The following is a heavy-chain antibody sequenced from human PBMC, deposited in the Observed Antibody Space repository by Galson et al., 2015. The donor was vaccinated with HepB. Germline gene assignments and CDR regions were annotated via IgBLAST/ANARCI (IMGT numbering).Heavy chain of an antibody. CDR1: GYSFTSYW. D-gene: IGHD3-10*01. J-gene: IGHJ6*02. CDR2: IDPSDSYT. CDR3: AAASGSYYKGGGYYYGMDV. Sequence: QSGAEVKKPGESLRISCKGSGYSFTSYWISWVRQMPGKGLEWMGRIDPSDSYTNYSPSFQGHVTISADKSISTAYLQWSSLKASDTAMYYCAAASGSYYKGGGYYYGMDVWGQGTTVTVSS. V-gene: IGHV5-10-1*01.